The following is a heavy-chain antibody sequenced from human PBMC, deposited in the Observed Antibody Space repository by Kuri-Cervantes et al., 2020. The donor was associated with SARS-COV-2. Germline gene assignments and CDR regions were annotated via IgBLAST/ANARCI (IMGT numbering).Heavy chain of an antibody. J-gene: IGHJ4*02. CDR1: GGTFSSYA. CDR2: IIPIFGTA. D-gene: IGHD3-16*01. V-gene: IGHV1-69*13. CDR3: ASLGDAGDLSPPFDY. Sequence: SVKVSCKASGGTFSSYAISWVRQAPGQGLEWMGGIIPIFGTANYAQKFQGRVTITADESTSTANMELSSLRSEDTAVYYCASLGDAGDLSPPFDYWGQGTLVTVSS.